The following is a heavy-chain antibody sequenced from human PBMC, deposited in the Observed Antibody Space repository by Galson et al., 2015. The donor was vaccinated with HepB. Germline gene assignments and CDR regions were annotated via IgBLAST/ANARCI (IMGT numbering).Heavy chain of an antibody. D-gene: IGHD4-17*01. Sequence: SLRLSCAASGFAFSSYAMHWVRQAPGKGLEWVAVISYDGSNKYYADSVKGRFTISRDNSKNTLYLQMNGLRAEDTAVYYCASVADYGDYTFDYWGQGTLVTVSS. J-gene: IGHJ4*02. V-gene: IGHV3-30*04. CDR3: ASVADYGDYTFDY. CDR2: ISYDGSNK. CDR1: GFAFSSYA.